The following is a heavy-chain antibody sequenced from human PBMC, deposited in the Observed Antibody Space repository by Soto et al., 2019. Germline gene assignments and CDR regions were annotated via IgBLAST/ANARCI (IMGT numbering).Heavy chain of an antibody. CDR3: ARVVLGRGNWNYVAPDP. D-gene: IGHD1-7*01. J-gene: IGHJ5*02. CDR1: GYTFTSYG. Sequence: ASVKVSCKASGYTFTSYGISWVRQAPGQGLEWMGWISAYNGNTNYAQKLQGRVTMTTDTSTSTAYMELRSLRSDDTAVYYCARVVLGRGNWNYVAPDPWGQGTLVTVYS. V-gene: IGHV1-18*01. CDR2: ISAYNGNT.